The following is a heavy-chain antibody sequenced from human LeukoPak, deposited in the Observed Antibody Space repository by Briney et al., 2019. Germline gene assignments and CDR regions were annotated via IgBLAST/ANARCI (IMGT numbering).Heavy chain of an antibody. J-gene: IGHJ3*02. CDR2: ISGSGGST. CDR3: AKPDYYLDAFDI. CDR1: GFTFSSYA. D-gene: IGHD3-10*01. V-gene: IGHV3-23*01. Sequence: GGSPRLSCAASGFTFSSYAMSWVRQAPGKGLEWVSAISGSGGSTYYADSVKGRFTISRDNSKNTLYLQMNSLRDEDTAVYYCAKPDYYLDAFDIWGQGPMVTVSS.